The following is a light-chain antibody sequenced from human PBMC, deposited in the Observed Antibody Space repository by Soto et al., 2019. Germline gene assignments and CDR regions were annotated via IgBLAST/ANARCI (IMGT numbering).Light chain of an antibody. V-gene: IGLV2-8*01. CDR1: SSDVGGYNY. Sequence: ALTQPPSASGSPGQSVTISCTGTSSDVGGYNYVSWYQQHPGKAPKLMIYEVNKRPSGVPDRFSGSKSGNTASPTVSGLQAEDEADYYCSSYAGSTNPNFVFGTGTQLTVL. CDR2: EVN. J-gene: IGLJ1*01. CDR3: SSYAGSTNPNFV.